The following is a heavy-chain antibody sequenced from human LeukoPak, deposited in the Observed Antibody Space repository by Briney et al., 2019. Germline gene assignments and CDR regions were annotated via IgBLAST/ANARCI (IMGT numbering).Heavy chain of an antibody. CDR3: ARDTYYYDNGDFIDAFDI. CDR2: INYSGRT. V-gene: IGHV4-59*01. Sequence: SETLSLTCTVSGGSSSTYYWSWVRQPPGKGLEGLGYINYSGRTNANSSLKSRVAISVDTSKNQFSLRLSSVTAADTAVYYCARDTYYYDNGDFIDAFDIWGRGTMVTAPS. CDR1: GGSSSTYY. D-gene: IGHD3-22*01. J-gene: IGHJ3*02.